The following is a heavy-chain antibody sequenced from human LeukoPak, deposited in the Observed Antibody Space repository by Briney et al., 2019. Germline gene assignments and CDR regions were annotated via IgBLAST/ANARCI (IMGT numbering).Heavy chain of an antibody. D-gene: IGHD3-22*01. CDR3: ARDLYRIVVVPHYFDY. Sequence: PGGSLRLSCAASGFTFSSYEMNWVRQAPGKGLEWVANIKKDGSEKYYVDSVKGRFTISRDNAKNSLYLQMNSLRAEDTAVYYCARDLYRIVVVPHYFDYWDQGTLVTVSS. V-gene: IGHV3-7*01. J-gene: IGHJ4*02. CDR2: IKKDGSEK. CDR1: GFTFSSYE.